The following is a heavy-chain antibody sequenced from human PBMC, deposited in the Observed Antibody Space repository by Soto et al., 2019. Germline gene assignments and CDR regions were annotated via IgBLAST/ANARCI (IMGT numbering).Heavy chain of an antibody. CDR1: GGSISSDSYY. Sequence: SETLSLTCTFSGGSISSDSYYWGWIRQSPEKGLEWIASISYSGSTYYNPTLKSRLIISVDTSKSQFSLKLSSVTAADTAVYYCARGNGDDDYGDPNFDYCGQGTLVTVSS. J-gene: IGHJ4*02. D-gene: IGHD4-17*01. CDR2: ISYSGST. CDR3: ARGNGDDDYGDPNFDY. V-gene: IGHV4-39*01.